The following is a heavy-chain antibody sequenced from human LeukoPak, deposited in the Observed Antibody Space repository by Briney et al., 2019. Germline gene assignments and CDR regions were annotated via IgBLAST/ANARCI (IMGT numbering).Heavy chain of an antibody. Sequence: PGGSLRLSCAASGFTFSSYAMSWVRQAPGKGLEWVWVSAISGSGGSTYFADSVKGRFTISRDNSKNTLYLQMNNLRAEDTAAYYCAKASGYRLDSYDYWGQGTLVTVSS. D-gene: IGHD3-22*01. V-gene: IGHV3-23*01. J-gene: IGHJ4*02. CDR2: ISGSGGST. CDR3: AKASGYRLDSYDY. CDR1: GFTFSSYA.